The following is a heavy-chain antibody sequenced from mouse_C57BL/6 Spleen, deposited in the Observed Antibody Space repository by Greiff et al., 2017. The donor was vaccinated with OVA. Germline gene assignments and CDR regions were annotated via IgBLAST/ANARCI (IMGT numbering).Heavy chain of an antibody. CDR1: GYTFTSYW. Sequence: QVQLQQPGAELVKPGASVKMSCKASGYTFTSYWITWVKQRPGQGLEWIGDIYPGSGSTNYNEKFKRKATLTVDTSSSTAYMQLSSLTSEDSAVYYCAREGATSYGQRYFDVWGTGTTVTVSS. CDR3: AREGATSYGQRYFDV. J-gene: IGHJ1*03. D-gene: IGHD1-2*01. V-gene: IGHV1-55*01. CDR2: IYPGSGST.